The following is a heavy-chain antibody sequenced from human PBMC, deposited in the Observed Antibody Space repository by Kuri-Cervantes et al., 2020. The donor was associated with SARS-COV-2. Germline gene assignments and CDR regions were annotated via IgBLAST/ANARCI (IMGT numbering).Heavy chain of an antibody. CDR3: TREDMDY. V-gene: IGHV3-49*04. D-gene: IGHD2-15*01. CDR1: GFTFSSYS. J-gene: IGHJ4*02. CDR2: IRSKAYGETT. Sequence: GESLKISCAASGFTFSSYSMNWVRQAPGKGLEWVAYIRSKAYGETTEYAASVEGRFSVSRDDSKGIAYLQMNSLKTEDTAVYYCTREDMDYWGQGTLVTVSS.